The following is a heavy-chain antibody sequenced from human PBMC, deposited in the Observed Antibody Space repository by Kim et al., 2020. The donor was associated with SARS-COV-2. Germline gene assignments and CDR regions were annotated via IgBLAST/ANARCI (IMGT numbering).Heavy chain of an antibody. CDR3: ARVYLWFGGADY. D-gene: IGHD3-10*01. Sequence: NPSRKSRSTMSGETAKNQFALKLSSVTAADTAVYYCARVYLWFGGADYWGQGTLVTVSS. V-gene: IGHV4-34*10. J-gene: IGHJ4*02.